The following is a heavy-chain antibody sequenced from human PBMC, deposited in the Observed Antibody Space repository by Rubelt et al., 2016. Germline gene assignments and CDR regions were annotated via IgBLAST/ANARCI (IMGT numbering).Heavy chain of an antibody. CDR1: GFTISNNY. Sequence: EVQLVESGGGLIQPGGSLRLSCAASGFTISNNYTNWVRQAPGKGLEWVSAISGDGGNTHYVDSVKGRFTISRDNAKNTLYLQMNSLRAEDTAVYYCVSSSLDYWGQGTLVTVSS. D-gene: IGHD6-13*01. V-gene: IGHV3/OR16-9*01. CDR3: VSSSLDY. J-gene: IGHJ4*02. CDR2: ISGDGGNT.